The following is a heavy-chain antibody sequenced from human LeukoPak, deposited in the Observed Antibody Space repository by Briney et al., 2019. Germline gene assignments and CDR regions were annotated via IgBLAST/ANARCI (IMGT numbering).Heavy chain of an antibody. CDR1: GGSISSGSYY. CDR2: IYYSGST. Sequence: SETLSLTCTVSGGSISSGSYYWGWIRQPPGKGLEWIGNIYYSGSTYYNPSLKSRVTMSVDTSKSEFSLKLSSVTAADTAIYYCTRQKTYYGSGSSFDYWGQGTLVTVSS. CDR3: TRQKTYYGSGSSFDY. V-gene: IGHV4-39*01. J-gene: IGHJ4*02. D-gene: IGHD3-10*01.